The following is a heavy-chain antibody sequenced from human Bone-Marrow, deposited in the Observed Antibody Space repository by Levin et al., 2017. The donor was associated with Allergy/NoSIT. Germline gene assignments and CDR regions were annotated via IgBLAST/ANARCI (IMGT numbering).Heavy chain of an antibody. J-gene: IGHJ4*02. CDR3: ARTNDYGEYVFDY. D-gene: IGHD4-17*01. Sequence: KISCKASGGTFSTYGFNWVRQAPGQGLEWMGGIIPMFGTANYGQKFQGRVTITADTSTTTAYMEMSSLRSEDTAVYYCARTNDYGEYVFDYWGQGTLVTVSS. CDR2: IIPMFGTA. V-gene: IGHV1-69*06. CDR1: GGTFSTYG.